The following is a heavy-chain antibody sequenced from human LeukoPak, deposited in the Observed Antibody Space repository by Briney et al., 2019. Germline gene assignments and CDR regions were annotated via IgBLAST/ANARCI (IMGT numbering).Heavy chain of an antibody. CDR3: ASPAWSPGATVTSYAFDI. J-gene: IGHJ3*02. V-gene: IGHV1-69*02. Sequence: SVKVSCKASGGTFSSYTISWVRQAPGQGLEWMGRIIPILGIASYAQKFQGRVTITADKSTSTAYMELSSLRSEDTAVYYCASPAWSPGATVTSYAFDIWGQGTMVTVSS. CDR2: IIPILGIA. CDR1: GGTFSSYT. D-gene: IGHD4-17*01.